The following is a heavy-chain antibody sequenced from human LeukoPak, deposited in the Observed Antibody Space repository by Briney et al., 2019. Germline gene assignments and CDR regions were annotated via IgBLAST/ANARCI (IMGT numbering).Heavy chain of an antibody. CDR1: GGSISSYY. Sequence: SETLSLTRTVSGGSISSYYWSWIRQPPETGLEWIGYIYYSGSTNYNPSLKSRVTISVDTSKNQFSLKLSSVTAADTAVYYCARDRVWSGYSSVGWFDPWGQGTLVTVSS. V-gene: IGHV4-59*01. J-gene: IGHJ5*02. D-gene: IGHD3-3*01. CDR2: IYYSGST. CDR3: ARDRVWSGYSSVGWFDP.